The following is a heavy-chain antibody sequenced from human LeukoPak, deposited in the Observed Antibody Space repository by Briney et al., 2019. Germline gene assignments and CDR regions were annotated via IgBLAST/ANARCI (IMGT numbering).Heavy chain of an antibody. CDR2: MNPNSGNT. CDR3: ARADYYDSSGPPPFDY. J-gene: IGHJ4*02. D-gene: IGHD3-22*01. V-gene: IGHV1-8*01. Sequence: GASVKVSCKASGYTFTSYDINWVRQATGQGLEWMGWMNPNSGNTGYAQKFQGRVTMTRNTSISTAYMELSSLRSEDTAVYYCARADYYDSSGPPPFDYWGQGTLGTVSS. CDR1: GYTFTSYD.